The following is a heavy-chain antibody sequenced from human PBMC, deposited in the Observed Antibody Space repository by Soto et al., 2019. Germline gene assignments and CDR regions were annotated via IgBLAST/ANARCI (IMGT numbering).Heavy chain of an antibody. CDR1: GGSVSRYY. CDR2: IYYSGST. CDR3: ARHHYYGSGSYFFY. V-gene: IGHV4-59*08. J-gene: IGHJ4*02. D-gene: IGHD3-10*01. Sequence: SETLSLTCTVSGGSVSRYYWSWIRQPPGKGLEWIGYIYYSGSTNYNPSLKGRVTISVDTSKNQFSLKLSSVTAADTAVYYCARHHYYGSGSYFFYWGQGTLVTVSS.